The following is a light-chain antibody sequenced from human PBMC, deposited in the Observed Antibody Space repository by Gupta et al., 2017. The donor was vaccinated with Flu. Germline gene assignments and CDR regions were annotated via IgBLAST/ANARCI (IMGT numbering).Light chain of an antibody. J-gene: IGLJ2*01. Sequence: QSVLTQPPSVSGAPGQGVTTSCTGSSSNIGAGCDVHWYQHLPGAAPNLLIYVNTYRPSGVPDRFSASRSGTSASLAITGLQADDEADYYCQSYDSNLSGVIFGGGTKLTVL. CDR1: SSNIGAGCD. CDR2: VNT. V-gene: IGLV1-40*01. CDR3: QSYDSNLSGVI.